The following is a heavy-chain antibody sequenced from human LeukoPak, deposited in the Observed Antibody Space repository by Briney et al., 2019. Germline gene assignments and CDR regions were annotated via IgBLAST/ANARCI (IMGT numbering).Heavy chain of an antibody. Sequence: GRSLRLSCAASGFTLDDYAMHWVRQAPGKGLEWVSGISWNSGSIGYADSVKGRFTISRDNAKNSLYLQMNSLRAEDTALYYCAKEGSDCTNGICRYFDYWGQGTLVTVSS. J-gene: IGHJ4*02. D-gene: IGHD2-8*01. CDR2: ISWNSGSI. V-gene: IGHV3-9*01. CDR1: GFTLDDYA. CDR3: AKEGSDCTNGICRYFDY.